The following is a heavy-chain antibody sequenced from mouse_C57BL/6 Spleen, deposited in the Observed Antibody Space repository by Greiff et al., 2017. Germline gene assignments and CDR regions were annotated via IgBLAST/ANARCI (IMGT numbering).Heavy chain of an antibody. CDR1: GYTFTSYW. Sequence: QVQLQQPGAELVRPGSSVKLSCKASGYTFTSYWMDWVKQRPGQGLEWIGNIYPSDSETHYNQKFTDKATLTVDKSSSTAYMQLSSLTSEDSAVYYCARHYYGSSYYAMGYWGHGTSVTVSS. CDR2: IYPSDSET. V-gene: IGHV1-61*01. D-gene: IGHD1-1*01. CDR3: ARHYYGSSYYAMGY. J-gene: IGHJ4*01.